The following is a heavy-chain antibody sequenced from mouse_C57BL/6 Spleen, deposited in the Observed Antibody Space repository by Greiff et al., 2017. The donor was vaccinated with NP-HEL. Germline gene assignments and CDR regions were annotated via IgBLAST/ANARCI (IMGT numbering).Heavy chain of an antibody. CDR3: ARQWLLPPYYFDY. Sequence: EVKLQESGGGLVKPGGSLKLSCAASGFTFSDYGMHWVRQAPEKGLEWVAYISSGSSTIYYADTVKGRFTISRDNAKNTLFLQMTSLRSEDTAMYYCARQWLLPPYYFDYWGQGTTLTVSS. D-gene: IGHD2-3*01. V-gene: IGHV5-17*01. CDR1: GFTFSDYG. CDR2: ISSGSSTI. J-gene: IGHJ2*01.